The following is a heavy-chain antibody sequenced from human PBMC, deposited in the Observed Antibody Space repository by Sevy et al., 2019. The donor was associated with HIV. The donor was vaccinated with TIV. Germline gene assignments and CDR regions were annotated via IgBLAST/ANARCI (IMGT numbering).Heavy chain of an antibody. CDR2: INTLSDTI. D-gene: IGHD3-10*01. Sequence: GGSLRLSCTASGFTFRRNSMNWVRQAPGKGLEWLAYINTLSDTIKYADSVKGRFTISRDNAKNSLYLQMNSLRVEDTAVYYCAKDRVSGSYYSGDFDYWGQGTLVTVSS. V-gene: IGHV3-48*01. CDR1: GFTFRRNS. J-gene: IGHJ4*02. CDR3: AKDRVSGSYYSGDFDY.